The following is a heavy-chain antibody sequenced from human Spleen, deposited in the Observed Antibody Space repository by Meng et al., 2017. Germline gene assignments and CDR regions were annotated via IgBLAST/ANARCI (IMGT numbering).Heavy chain of an antibody. D-gene: IGHD5-18*01. CDR3: ARGGHGVPLWFLY. CDR1: GFSFTNYW. CDR2: IYAGDSDT. V-gene: IGHV5-51*01. Sequence: GESLKISCKGSGFSFTNYWIDWVRQMPGKGLEWMGIIYAGDSDTRYSPSFQGQVTISVDKSSSTVYLQWSSLKAADTAMYYCARGGHGVPLWFLYWGQGTLVTVSS. J-gene: IGHJ1*01.